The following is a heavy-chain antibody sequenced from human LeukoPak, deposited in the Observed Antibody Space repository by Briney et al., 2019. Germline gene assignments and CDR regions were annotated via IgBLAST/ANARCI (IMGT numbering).Heavy chain of an antibody. CDR2: ISYDGSNK. V-gene: IGHV3-30*18. Sequence: GGSLRLSCAASGFTFSSYGMNWVRQAPGKGLEWVAVISYDGSNKNYADSVKGRFTISRDNSKNTLYLQMNSLRAEDTAVYYCVKDLGGWYYYWGQGTLLTVSS. J-gene: IGHJ4*02. D-gene: IGHD6-19*01. CDR3: VKDLGGWYYY. CDR1: GFTFSSYG.